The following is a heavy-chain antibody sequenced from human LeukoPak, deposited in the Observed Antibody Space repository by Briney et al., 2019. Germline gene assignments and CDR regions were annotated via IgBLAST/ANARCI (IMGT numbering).Heavy chain of an antibody. CDR2: ISGSGGST. Sequence: GGSLRLSCAASGFTFSSYGMSWVRQAPGKGLEWVSAISGSGGSTYYADSVKGRFTISRDNSKNTLYLQMNSLRAEDTAVYYCAKGYDSSGYGDYWGQGTLVTVSS. D-gene: IGHD3-22*01. CDR3: AKGYDSSGYGDY. V-gene: IGHV3-23*01. CDR1: GFTFSSYG. J-gene: IGHJ4*02.